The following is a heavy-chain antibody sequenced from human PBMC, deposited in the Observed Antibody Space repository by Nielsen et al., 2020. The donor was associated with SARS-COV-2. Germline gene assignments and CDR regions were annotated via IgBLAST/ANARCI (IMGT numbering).Heavy chain of an antibody. V-gene: IGHV4-31*03. CDR1: GGSISSGGYY. CDR3: ARAPITMIVVVNAFDI. J-gene: IGHJ3*02. CDR2: IYYSGST. Sequence: SETLSLTCTVSGGSISSGGYYWSWIRQHPGKGLEWIGYIYYSGSTYYNPSLKSRVTISVDTSKNQFSLKLSSVTATDTAVYYCARAPITMIVVVNAFDIWGQGTMVTVSS. D-gene: IGHD3-22*01.